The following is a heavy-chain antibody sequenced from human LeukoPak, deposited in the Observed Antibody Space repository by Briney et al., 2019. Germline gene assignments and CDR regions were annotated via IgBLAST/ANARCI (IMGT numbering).Heavy chain of an antibody. CDR1: GGSFSDYW. CDR3: ARGNYGSGHDAFDI. J-gene: IGHJ3*02. Sequence: PSETLSLTCAVYGGSFSDYWWTWIRQSPGKGLEWIGEVNHSGRTNYNPSLKSRVSISVDRSKKQFSLKLTSVTAADTAVYYCARGNYGSGHDAFDIWGQGTMVTVSS. CDR2: VNHSGRT. V-gene: IGHV4-34*01. D-gene: IGHD3-10*01.